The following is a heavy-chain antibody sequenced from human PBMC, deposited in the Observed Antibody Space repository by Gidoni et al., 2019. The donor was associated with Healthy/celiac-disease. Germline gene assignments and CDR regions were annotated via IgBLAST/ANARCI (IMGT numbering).Heavy chain of an antibody. J-gene: IGHJ4*02. CDR1: GFTFRSYA. CDR3: AKDQVTYYDFWSGPGLGFDY. Sequence: EVQLLESGGGLVQPGGSLRLSCAASGFTFRSYAMSWVRQAPGKGLEWVSAISGSGGSTYYADSVKGRFTISRDNSKNTLYLQMNSLRAEDTAVYYCAKDQVTYYDFWSGPGLGFDYWGQGTLVTVSS. D-gene: IGHD3-3*01. CDR2: ISGSGGST. V-gene: IGHV3-23*01.